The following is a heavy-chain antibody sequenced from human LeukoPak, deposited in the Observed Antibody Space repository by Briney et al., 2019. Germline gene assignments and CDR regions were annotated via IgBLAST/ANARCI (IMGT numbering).Heavy chain of an antibody. CDR1: GFTFSNYD. Sequence: PGGSLRLSCVASGFTFSNYDMSWVRQAPGKGLEWVSSISRSGVGSYYADSVKGRFIISRDNSKNTLFLHMKSLRAEDTAKYFCAKGGNGWYNFDHWGQGILVTVSS. CDR3: AKGGNGWYNFDH. J-gene: IGHJ4*02. V-gene: IGHV3-23*01. CDR2: ISRSGVGS. D-gene: IGHD6-19*01.